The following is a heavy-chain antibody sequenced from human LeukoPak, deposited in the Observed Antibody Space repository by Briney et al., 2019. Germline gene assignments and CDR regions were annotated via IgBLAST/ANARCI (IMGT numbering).Heavy chain of an antibody. Sequence: ASVKVSCKASGYTFTRYGINWVRQAPGQGLEWMGWNSVYNGNTNYAQKLQGRVTMTTDTSTSTAYMELRSLRSDDTAVYYCARSGYCSSTSCYDNYYYYYGMDVWGQGTTVTVSS. CDR1: GYTFTRYG. D-gene: IGHD2-2*01. V-gene: IGHV1-18*01. CDR3: ARSGYCSSTSCYDNYYYYYGMDV. J-gene: IGHJ6*02. CDR2: NSVYNGNT.